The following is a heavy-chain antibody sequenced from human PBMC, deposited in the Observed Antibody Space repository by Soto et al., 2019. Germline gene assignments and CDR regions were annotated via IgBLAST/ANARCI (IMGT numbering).Heavy chain of an antibody. D-gene: IGHD1-26*01. V-gene: IGHV3-23*01. J-gene: IGHJ6*02. CDR1: GFTFSSYA. CDR2: ISGSGGST. CDR3: AKVVVGATPGDYYYGMDV. Sequence: PGGSLRLSCAASGFTFSSYAMSWVRQAPGKGLEWVSAISGSGGSTYYADSVKGRFTISRDNSKNTLYLQMNSLRAEDTAVYYCAKVVVGATPGDYYYGMDVWGQGTTVTVSS.